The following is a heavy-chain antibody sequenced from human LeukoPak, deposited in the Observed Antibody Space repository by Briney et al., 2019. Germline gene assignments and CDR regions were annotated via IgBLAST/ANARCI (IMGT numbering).Heavy chain of an antibody. V-gene: IGHV3-9*01. Sequence: GGSLRLSCAASGFTFYDYAMRWVRHAPGKGLEGGSGISWNRGSIVYADSVKGRLTMSRENAKKCLYLQMNSLRAEDTALYYCAKDSGYDSSGELDYWGQGTLVTVSS. J-gene: IGHJ4*02. CDR1: GFTFYDYA. CDR3: AKDSGYDSSGELDY. CDR2: ISWNRGSI. D-gene: IGHD3-22*01.